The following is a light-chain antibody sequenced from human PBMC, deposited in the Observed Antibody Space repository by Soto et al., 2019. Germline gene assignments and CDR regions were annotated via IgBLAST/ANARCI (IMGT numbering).Light chain of an antibody. CDR1: QIVSSSY. J-gene: IGKJ4*01. Sequence: EIVLTQSPGTLSLSPWERATLSCMASQIVSSSYLAWYQQKPGQAPKVLIYRASSRATGIPDRFSGSGSGTDFTLTISRLEPEDFAVYYCQQYGSSPLTFGGGTKVDIK. CDR3: QQYGSSPLT. V-gene: IGKV3-20*01. CDR2: RAS.